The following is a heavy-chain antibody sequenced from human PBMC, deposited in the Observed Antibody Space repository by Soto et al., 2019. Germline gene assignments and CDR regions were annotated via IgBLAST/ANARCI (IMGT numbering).Heavy chain of an antibody. CDR3: ARVGGYGDYALDY. D-gene: IGHD4-17*01. V-gene: IGHV1-3*01. CDR2: INAGNGNT. Sequence: GASVKFSCKASGYTFTSYAMHWVRQAPGQRLEWMGWINAGNGNTKYSQKFQGRVTITRDTSASTAYMELSSLRSEDTAVYYCARVGGYGDYALDYWGQGTLVTVSS. J-gene: IGHJ4*02. CDR1: GYTFTSYA.